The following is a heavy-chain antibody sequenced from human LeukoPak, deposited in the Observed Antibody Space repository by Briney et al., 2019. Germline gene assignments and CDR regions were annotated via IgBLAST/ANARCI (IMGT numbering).Heavy chain of an antibody. CDR2: IYPNDSDT. D-gene: IGHD3-22*01. CDR1: GYNFSNYW. V-gene: IGHV5-51*01. J-gene: IGHJ3*01. CDR3: ARPNITYYYDSSGYDGFDV. Sequence: GESLKISCKGSGYNFSNYWIAWVRQMPGKGLGWMGIIYPNDSDTRYRPSFQGQVSIPADKSINTAYLQWSSLKASDTAMYFCARPNITYYYDSSGYDGFDVWGQGTMVTVSS.